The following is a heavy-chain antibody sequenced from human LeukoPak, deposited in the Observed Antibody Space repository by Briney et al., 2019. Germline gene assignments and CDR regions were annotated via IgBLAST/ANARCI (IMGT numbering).Heavy chain of an antibody. J-gene: IGHJ3*02. D-gene: IGHD3-16*01. V-gene: IGHV4-4*07. CDR3: ARDWGRGFRGGEDAFEM. CDR1: DGYISNYY. Sequence: SETLSLTCSVSDGYISNYYLSWIRQPAGKRLEWIGRIHSSGSTSYNPSLKSRVTMSIDTSQSQFSLKLSSVTAADTAVYYCARDWGRGFRGGEDAFEMWGQGTLVTVSS. CDR2: IHSSGST.